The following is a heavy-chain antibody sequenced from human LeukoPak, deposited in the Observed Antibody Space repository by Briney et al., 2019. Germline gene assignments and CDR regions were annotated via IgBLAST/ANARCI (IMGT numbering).Heavy chain of an antibody. D-gene: IGHD1-7*01. J-gene: IGHJ4*02. Sequence: SETLSLTCTVSGGSISSYYWSWIRQPPGKGLEWIGYMYYSGSTNYNPSLKSRVTISVDTSKNQFSLKLSSVTAADTAVYYCAREGLTGTTDYWGQGTLVTVSS. V-gene: IGHV4-59*01. CDR3: AREGLTGTTDY. CDR1: GGSISSYY. CDR2: MYYSGST.